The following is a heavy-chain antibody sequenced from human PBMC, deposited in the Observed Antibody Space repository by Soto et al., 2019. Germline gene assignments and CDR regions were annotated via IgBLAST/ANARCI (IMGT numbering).Heavy chain of an antibody. Sequence: QITLKESGPTLVRPAQTLTLTCDFSGFSLSTYHMGVAWIRQPPGKALEWLALIYWDDDKRYSPSLKDRLASSKDTSSNQVALTITNIDPGDSATYFCAHAGDYDLLTFDHWGPGTLVTVSS. J-gene: IGHJ4*02. D-gene: IGHD4-17*01. CDR1: GFSLSTYHMG. V-gene: IGHV2-5*02. CDR2: IYWDDDK. CDR3: AHAGDYDLLTFDH.